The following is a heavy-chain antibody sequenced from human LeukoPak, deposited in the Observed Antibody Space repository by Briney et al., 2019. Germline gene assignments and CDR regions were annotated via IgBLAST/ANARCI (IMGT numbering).Heavy chain of an antibody. CDR1: GFTFSSYG. J-gene: IGHJ3*02. CDR3: AKDSPWDAFDI. Sequence: PGGSLRLSCAASGFTFSSYGMHWVRQAPGKGLEWVAVISYDGSNKYYADSGKGRFTISRDNSKNTLYLQINSLRAEDTAVYYCAKDSPWDAFDIWGQGTMVTVSS. V-gene: IGHV3-30*18. CDR2: ISYDGSNK.